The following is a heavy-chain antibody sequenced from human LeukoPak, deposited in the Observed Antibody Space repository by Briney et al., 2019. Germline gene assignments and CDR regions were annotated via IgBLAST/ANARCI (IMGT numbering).Heavy chain of an antibody. D-gene: IGHD3-9*01. Sequence: ASVKVSCKASGYTFTSYGISWVRQAPGQGLEWMGWISAYNGNTNYAQKLQGRVTMTTDTSTSTAYMELRSLRSDDTAVYYCARIGPGYYDILTGGRNWFDPWGQGTLVTVSS. CDR1: GYTFTSYG. J-gene: IGHJ5*02. CDR3: ARIGPGYYDILTGGRNWFDP. V-gene: IGHV1-18*04. CDR2: ISAYNGNT.